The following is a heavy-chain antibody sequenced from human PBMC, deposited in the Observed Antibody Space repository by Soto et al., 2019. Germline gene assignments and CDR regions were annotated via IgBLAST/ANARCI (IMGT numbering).Heavy chain of an antibody. CDR1: GFKFNNYG. J-gene: IGHJ6*02. V-gene: IGHV3-33*06. CDR3: AKRQISPPTRGAASARGGMDV. Sequence: QVQLVESGGGVVQPGRSLRLSCAASGFKFNNYGMHWVRQAPGKGLEWVAVIWNDGNGYYYANSVKGRFTISRDNSRNTLYLQMGSLRAGDTAVYYCAKRQISPPTRGAASARGGMDVWGQGTTVTVSS. CDR2: IWNDGNGY. D-gene: IGHD6-13*01.